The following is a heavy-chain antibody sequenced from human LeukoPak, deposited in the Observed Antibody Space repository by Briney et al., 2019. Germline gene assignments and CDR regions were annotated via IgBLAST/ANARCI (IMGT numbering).Heavy chain of an antibody. J-gene: IGHJ4*02. V-gene: IGHV4-59*01. CDR3: ARGPFRDSSSWYYFDY. D-gene: IGHD6-13*01. CDR2: VYYSGST. Sequence: SETLSLTCTVSGDSISSYFWSWIRQPPGKGLEWIGYVYYSGSTNYNPSLKSRVTISVDTSKNQFSLNLRSVTAADTAVYYCARGPFRDSSSWYYFDYWGQGTLVTVSS. CDR1: GDSISSYF.